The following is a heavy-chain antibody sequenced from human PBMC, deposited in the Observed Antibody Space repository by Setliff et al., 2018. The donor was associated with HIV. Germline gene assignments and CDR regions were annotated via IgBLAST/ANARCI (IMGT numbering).Heavy chain of an antibody. CDR2: ISAYNGNT. Sequence: ASVKVSCKASGYTFSNYGISWVRQAPGQGLAGMGWISAYNGNTNYAQKLQGRVTVTTDTSTSTAYMELGSLRSDDTAVYYCARDRGVYCSSSSCYSPVDAFDIWGQGTMVTVSS. CDR3: ARDRGVYCSSSSCYSPVDAFDI. CDR1: GYTFSNYG. D-gene: IGHD2-2*01. J-gene: IGHJ3*02. V-gene: IGHV1-18*01.